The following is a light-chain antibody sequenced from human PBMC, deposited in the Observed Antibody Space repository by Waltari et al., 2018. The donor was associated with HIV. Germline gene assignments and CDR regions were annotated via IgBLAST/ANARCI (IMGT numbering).Light chain of an antibody. CDR2: SAS. Sequence: DIQMTQSPSSVSADVGDRDLITCRASQDIKKNVNWYQQKPGRSPRLLIFSASGLQSAVPSTFSGSGSGLEFNLTVAALEAEDSALFYCQQSHRTPLTFGGGTRLEIK. V-gene: IGKV1-39*01. J-gene: IGKJ5*01. CDR3: QQSHRTPLT. CDR1: QDIKKN.